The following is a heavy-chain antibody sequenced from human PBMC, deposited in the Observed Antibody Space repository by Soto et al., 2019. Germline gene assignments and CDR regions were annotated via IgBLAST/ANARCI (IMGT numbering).Heavy chain of an antibody. CDR3: AKDRSGYYYGFGY. CDR2: ISGSGGST. J-gene: IGHJ4*02. D-gene: IGHD3-22*01. CDR1: GFTFSSYA. Sequence: GGSLRLSCAASGFTFSSYAMSGVRQAPGKGLEWVSAISGSGGSTYYADSVKGRFTISRDNSKNTLYLQMNSLRAEDTAVYYCAKDRSGYYYGFGYWGQGTLVTVSS. V-gene: IGHV3-23*01.